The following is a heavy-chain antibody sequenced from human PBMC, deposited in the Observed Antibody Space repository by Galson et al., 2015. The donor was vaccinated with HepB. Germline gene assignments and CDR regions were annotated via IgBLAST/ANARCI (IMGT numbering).Heavy chain of an antibody. CDR3: ARNRGIYYDSPFDL. J-gene: IGHJ2*01. Sequence: SLRLSCAASGFTFGSYGMSWVRQAPGKGLEWVSGINWNGGSTGYADCVKGRFTISRDNAKYSLYLQMNSLRAEDTALYYCARNRGIYYDSPFDLWGRGTLVTVSS. V-gene: IGHV3-20*04. CDR2: INWNGGST. D-gene: IGHD3-22*01. CDR1: GFTFGSYG.